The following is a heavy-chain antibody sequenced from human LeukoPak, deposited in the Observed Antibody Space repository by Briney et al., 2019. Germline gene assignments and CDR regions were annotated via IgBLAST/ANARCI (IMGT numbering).Heavy chain of an antibody. V-gene: IGHV3-21*01. CDR1: GFTFSSYS. J-gene: IGHJ4*02. D-gene: IGHD3-3*01. Sequence: GGSLRLSCAASGFTFSSYSMNWVRQAPGKGLEWVSSISSSSSYIYYADSVKGRFTISRDNAKNSLYLQMNSLRAEDTAVYYCARDDARGYYDFWSGFWGQGTLVTVSS. CDR2: ISSSSSYI. CDR3: ARDDARGYYDFWSGF.